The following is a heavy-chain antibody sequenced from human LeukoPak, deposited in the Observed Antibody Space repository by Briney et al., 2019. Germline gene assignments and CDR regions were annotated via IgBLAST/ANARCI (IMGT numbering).Heavy chain of an antibody. CDR3: AREPTMTTVTTGPSSEYFQH. CDR1: GGTFSSYA. CDR2: IIPIFGTA. Sequence: SVKVSCKASGGTFSSYAISWVRQAPGQGLEWMGGIIPIFGTANYAQKFQGRVTITTDESTSTAYVELSSLRSEDTAVYYCAREPTMTTVTTGPSSEYFQHWGQGTLVTVSS. D-gene: IGHD4-11*01. V-gene: IGHV1-69*05. J-gene: IGHJ1*01.